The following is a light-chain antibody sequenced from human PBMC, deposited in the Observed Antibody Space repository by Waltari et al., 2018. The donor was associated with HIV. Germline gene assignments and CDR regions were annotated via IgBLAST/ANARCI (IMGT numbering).Light chain of an antibody. Sequence: QSMLTQPPSVSAAPGQKVTISCSRSSSNLGNDFVSWYQHLPGAAPKLVLYDKDNRPAGIPDRCSVSKSGASATLVITELQTGDEGDYYCGTWDSSLNAGVFGGGTKLTVL. J-gene: IGLJ3*02. CDR1: SSNLGNDF. CDR2: DKD. CDR3: GTWDSSLNAGV. V-gene: IGLV1-51*01.